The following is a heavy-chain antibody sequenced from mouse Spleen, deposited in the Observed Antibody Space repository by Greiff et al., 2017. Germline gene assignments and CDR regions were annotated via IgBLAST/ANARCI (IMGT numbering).Heavy chain of an antibody. D-gene: IGHD4-1*01. CDR3: ARFNWDIAY. V-gene: IGHV1-81*01. CDR1: GYTFTSYG. Sequence: VQLQQSGAELARPGASVKLSCKASGYTFTSYGISWVKQRTGQGLEWIGEIYPRSGNTYYNEKFKGKATLTADKSSSTAYMELRSLTSEDSAVYFCARFNWDIAYWGQGTLVTVSA. CDR2: IYPRSGNT. J-gene: IGHJ3*01.